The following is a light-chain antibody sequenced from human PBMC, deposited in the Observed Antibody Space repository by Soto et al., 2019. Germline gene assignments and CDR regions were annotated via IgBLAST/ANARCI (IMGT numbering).Light chain of an antibody. CDR1: QSISSW. J-gene: IGKJ5*01. Sequence: DIQMTQSPSPLSASVGDRVTITCQACQSISSWLAWHQQKPGKAPKLLIYKASTLESGVPSRFSGSGSGTQLTLTISSLQPDDFATYYFLKHKSYHLAVGQGTRLENK. CDR2: KAS. V-gene: IGKV1-5*03. CDR3: LKHKSYHLA.